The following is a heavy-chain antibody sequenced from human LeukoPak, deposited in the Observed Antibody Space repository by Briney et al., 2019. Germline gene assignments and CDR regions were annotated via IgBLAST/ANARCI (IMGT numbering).Heavy chain of an antibody. Sequence: PSETLSLTCAVYGGSFSGYYWSWIRQPPGKGLEWIGEINHSGSTNYNPSLKSRVTMSVDTSKNQFSLKLSSVTAADTAVYYCARGRIGDYEGYFDYWGQGTLVTVSS. D-gene: IGHD4-17*01. J-gene: IGHJ4*02. V-gene: IGHV4-34*01. CDR1: GGSFSGYY. CDR3: ARGRIGDYEGYFDY. CDR2: INHSGST.